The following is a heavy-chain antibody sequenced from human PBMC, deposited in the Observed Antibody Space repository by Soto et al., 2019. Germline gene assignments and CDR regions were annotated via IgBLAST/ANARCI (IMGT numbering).Heavy chain of an antibody. CDR2: IYYSGST. CDR1: GGSISSYY. Sequence: SETLSLTCTVSGGSISSYYWSWIRQPPGKGLEWIGYIYYSGSTNYNPSLKSRVTISVDTSKNQFSLKLSSVTAADTAVYYCARIEQPENWSDPWGQGTLVTVSS. D-gene: IGHD6-13*01. V-gene: IGHV4-59*01. CDR3: ARIEQPENWSDP. J-gene: IGHJ5*02.